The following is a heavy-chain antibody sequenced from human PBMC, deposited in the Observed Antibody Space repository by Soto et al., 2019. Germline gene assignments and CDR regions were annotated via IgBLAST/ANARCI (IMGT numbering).Heavy chain of an antibody. V-gene: IGHV4-39*01. D-gene: IGHD3-22*01. CDR3: ARHGFMIAGDYFDY. CDR1: GGSISSSSYY. Sequence: SETLSLTCTVSGGSISSSSYYWGWIRQPPGKGLEWIGSIYYSGSTYYNPSLKSRVTISVDTSKNQFSLKLSSVTAADTAVYYCARHGFMIAGDYFDYWGQGTLVTVSS. CDR2: IYYSGST. J-gene: IGHJ4*02.